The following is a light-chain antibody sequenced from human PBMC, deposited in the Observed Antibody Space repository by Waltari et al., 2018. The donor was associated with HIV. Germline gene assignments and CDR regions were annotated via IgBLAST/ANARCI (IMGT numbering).Light chain of an antibody. J-gene: IGLJ2*01. CDR3: ASHAGSKDV. V-gene: IGLV2-8*01. CDR1: SSDVGSYNY. Sequence: QSALTQPPSASGSPGQSVNISCTGTSSDVGSYNYVSWFQQHPGKAPKLMIYDLTTRPSWVPDRFSGSKSGNTASLTVSGLQAEDEADYYCASHAGSKDVFGGGTRLTVL. CDR2: DLT.